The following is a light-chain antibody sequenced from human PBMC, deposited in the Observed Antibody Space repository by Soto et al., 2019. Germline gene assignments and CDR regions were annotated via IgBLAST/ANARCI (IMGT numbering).Light chain of an antibody. CDR1: QSVNIN. CDR2: GAS. V-gene: IGKV3-15*01. J-gene: IGKJ2*01. CDR3: QQYNNWPPLT. Sequence: EIVMTQSPATLSVSPGERATLSCRASQSVNINLAWYQHKAGQAPRLLIYGASTRATGIPARFSGSGSGTEFTLIISSLQSEDFAVYDWQQYNNWPPLTFGQGSKLEIK.